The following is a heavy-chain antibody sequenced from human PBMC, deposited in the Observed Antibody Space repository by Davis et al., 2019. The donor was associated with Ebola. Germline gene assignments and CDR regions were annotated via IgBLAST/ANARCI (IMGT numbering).Heavy chain of an antibody. D-gene: IGHD1-26*01. Sequence: PGGSLRLSCAASGFTFSSYAMHWVRQAPGKGLEWVAVISYDGSNKYYADSVKGRFTISRDNSKNTLYLQMNSLRAEDTAVYYCARDRGGSYYGFDYWGQGTLVTVSS. CDR3: ARDRGGSYYGFDY. CDR2: ISYDGSNK. CDR1: GFTFSSYA. J-gene: IGHJ4*02. V-gene: IGHV3-30-3*01.